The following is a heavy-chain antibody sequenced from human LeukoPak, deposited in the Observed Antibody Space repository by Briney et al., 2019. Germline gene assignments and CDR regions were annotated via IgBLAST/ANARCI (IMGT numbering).Heavy chain of an antibody. J-gene: IGHJ4*02. V-gene: IGHV4-59*12. D-gene: IGHD4-17*01. CDR2: IYYSGST. Sequence: SETLSLTCTVSGGSISSYYWSWIRQPPGKGLEWIGYIYYSGSTNYNPSLKSRVTISVDKSKNQFSLKLSSVTAADTAVYYCARPYGDYVGTYYFDYWGQGTLVTVSS. CDR1: GGSISSYY. CDR3: ARPYGDYVGTYYFDY.